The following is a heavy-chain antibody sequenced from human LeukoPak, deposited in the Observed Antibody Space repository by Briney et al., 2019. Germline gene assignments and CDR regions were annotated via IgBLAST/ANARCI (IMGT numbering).Heavy chain of an antibody. D-gene: IGHD3-22*01. J-gene: IGHJ4*02. Sequence: PGGSLRLSCAASGFTSSSYAMSWVRQAPGKGLEWVSSITTSGGSTYYANSVKGRFTISRDNSKNTLYLQMNSLRAEDTAVYYCAKGDDSSGYFFLSHLDCWGQGTLVTVSS. CDR3: AKGDDSSGYFFLSHLDC. CDR1: GFTSSSYA. V-gene: IGHV3-23*01. CDR2: ITTSGGST.